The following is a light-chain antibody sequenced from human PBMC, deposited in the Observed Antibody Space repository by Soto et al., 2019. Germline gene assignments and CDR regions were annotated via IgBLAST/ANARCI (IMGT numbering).Light chain of an antibody. J-gene: IGLJ3*02. Sequence: QSALTQPRSVSGSPGQSVTISCTGTSSDVGGYNYVSWYQQHPGKAPKLMIFDVSKRPSGVPDRFAGSKSGNTASLTISGLQAEDEADYYCCSYAGWYSVMFGGGTKVTVL. CDR1: SSDVGGYNY. V-gene: IGLV2-11*01. CDR2: DVS. CDR3: CSYAGWYSVM.